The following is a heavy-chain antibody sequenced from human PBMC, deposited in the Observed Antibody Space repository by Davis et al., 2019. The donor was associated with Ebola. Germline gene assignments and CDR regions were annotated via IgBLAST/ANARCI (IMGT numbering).Heavy chain of an antibody. D-gene: IGHD4-11*01. CDR2: IWYDGSNK. V-gene: IGHV3-33*01. Sequence: GESLKISCAASGFTFSSYGMHWVRQAPGKGLEWVAVIWYDGSNKYYADSVKGRFTISRDNSKNTLYLQMNSLRAEDTAVYYCARDRRFRLQNWFDPWGQGTLVTVSS. J-gene: IGHJ5*02. CDR1: GFTFSSYG. CDR3: ARDRRFRLQNWFDP.